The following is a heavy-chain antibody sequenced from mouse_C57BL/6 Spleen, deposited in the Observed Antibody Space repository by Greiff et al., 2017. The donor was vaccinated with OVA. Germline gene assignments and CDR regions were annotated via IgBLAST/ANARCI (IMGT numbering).Heavy chain of an antibody. V-gene: IGHV1-81*01. J-gene: IGHJ4*01. D-gene: IGHD2-5*01. CDR1: GYTFTSYG. Sequence: SGAELARPGASVKLSCKASGYTFTSYGISWVKQRTGQGLEWIGEIYPRSGNTYYNEKFKGKATLTADKSSCTAYMELRSLTSEDSAVYFCARWYSNYDYAMDYWGQGTSVTVSS. CDR3: ARWYSNYDYAMDY. CDR2: IYPRSGNT.